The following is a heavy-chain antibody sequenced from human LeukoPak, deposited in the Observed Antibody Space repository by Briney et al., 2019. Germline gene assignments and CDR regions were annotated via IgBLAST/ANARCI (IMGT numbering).Heavy chain of an antibody. Sequence: PGGSLRLSCAASEFTFSDYWMSWVRQAPGKGLEWVANIKQDGIEEYSVDSVKGRFTISRDNAKSSLHLQMSSLRAEDTALYYCARLSSGSGTYYPHFFDYWGQGTLVTVSS. CDR1: EFTFSDYW. V-gene: IGHV3-7*01. CDR2: IKQDGIEE. D-gene: IGHD3-10*01. CDR3: ARLSSGSGTYYPHFFDY. J-gene: IGHJ4*02.